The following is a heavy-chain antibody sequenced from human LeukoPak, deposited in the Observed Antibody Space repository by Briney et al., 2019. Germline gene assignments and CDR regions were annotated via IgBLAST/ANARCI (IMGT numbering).Heavy chain of an antibody. V-gene: IGHV3-30*18. CDR1: GFSFISYS. CDR2: ISDDGRNK. CDR3: AKRPSDYGDYVTYFDY. Sequence: PGGSLRLSCAASGFSFISYSMHWVRQAPGKGLEWVGVISDDGRNKNHANSVKGRFTISRDNSKDTLYLQMNSLRDEDTAVYYCAKRPSDYGDYVTYFDYWGQGTLVTVSS. D-gene: IGHD4-17*01. J-gene: IGHJ4*02.